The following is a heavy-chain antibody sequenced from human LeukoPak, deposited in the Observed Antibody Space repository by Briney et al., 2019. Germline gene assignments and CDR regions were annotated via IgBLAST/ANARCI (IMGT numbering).Heavy chain of an antibody. CDR2: INHSGST. CDR1: GGSFSGYY. CDR3: ARGGGNSGYYFDY. J-gene: IGHJ4*02. V-gene: IGHV4-34*01. Sequence: SETLSLTCAVYGGSFSGYYWSWIRQPPGKGLEWIGEINHSGSTNYNPSLKSRVTISVDTSKNQFSLKQSSVTAADTAVYYCARGGGNSGYYFDYWGQGTLVTVSS. D-gene: IGHD4-23*01.